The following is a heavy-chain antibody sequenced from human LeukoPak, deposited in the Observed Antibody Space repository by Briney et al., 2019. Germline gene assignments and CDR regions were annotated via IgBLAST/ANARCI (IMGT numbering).Heavy chain of an antibody. CDR3: ARDNGYYTGGIFDY. J-gene: IGHJ4*02. CDR1: GGSISTYY. D-gene: IGHD3-3*01. V-gene: IGHV4-59*01. CDR2: IYYSGRT. Sequence: SETLSLTCSVSGGSISTYYWSWIRQPPGKGLEWIGYIYYSGRTNYNPSLKTRVTMSVDTSKNQLSLKLSSVTAADTAVYYCARDNGYYTGGIFDYWGQGALVTVAS.